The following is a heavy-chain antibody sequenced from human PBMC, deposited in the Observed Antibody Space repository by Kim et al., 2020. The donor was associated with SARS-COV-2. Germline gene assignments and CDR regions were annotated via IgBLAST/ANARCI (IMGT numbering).Heavy chain of an antibody. Sequence: SVKVSCKASGGTFSSYAISWVRQAPGQGLEWMGGIIPIFGTANYAQKFQGRVTITADESTSTAYMELSSLRSEDTAVYYCARGVLLWFGESPTVDVWGQGTTVTVSS. CDR1: GGTFSSYA. CDR3: ARGVLLWFGESPTVDV. V-gene: IGHV1-69*13. J-gene: IGHJ6*02. D-gene: IGHD3-10*01. CDR2: IIPIFGTA.